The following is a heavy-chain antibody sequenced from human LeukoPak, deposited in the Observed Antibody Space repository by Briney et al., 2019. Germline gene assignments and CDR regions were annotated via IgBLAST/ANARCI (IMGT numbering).Heavy chain of an antibody. D-gene: IGHD5-18*01. Sequence: GGSLRLLCAASGFTFSTSEMNWVRQAPGKGPECVAHIKRDGSEKYYVDSVKGRFTISRDNAKNSLYLQMDSLRAEDTAVYYCARLHEYSYGLWGQGTLVTVSS. J-gene: IGHJ4*02. CDR3: ARLHEYSYGL. CDR2: IKRDGSEK. V-gene: IGHV3-7*05. CDR1: GFTFSTSE.